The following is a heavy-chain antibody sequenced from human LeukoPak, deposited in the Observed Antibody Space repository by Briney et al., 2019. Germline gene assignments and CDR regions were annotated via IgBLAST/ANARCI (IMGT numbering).Heavy chain of an antibody. Sequence: ASVKVSCKVSGYTFTGYYMHWVRQAPGQGLEWMGWINPNSGGTNYAQKFQGRVTMTRDTSISTAYMELSRLRSDDTAVYYCARVEGPTVDLGAFDIWGQGTMVTVSS. CDR2: INPNSGGT. D-gene: IGHD1-14*01. CDR3: ARVEGPTVDLGAFDI. CDR1: GYTFTGYY. J-gene: IGHJ3*02. V-gene: IGHV1-2*02.